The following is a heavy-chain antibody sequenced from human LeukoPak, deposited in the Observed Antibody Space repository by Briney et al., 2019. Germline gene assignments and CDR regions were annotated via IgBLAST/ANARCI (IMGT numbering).Heavy chain of an antibody. CDR1: GGSFSGYY. J-gene: IGHJ4*02. CDR3: ARGAMVRGRYYFDY. Sequence: PSETLSLTCAVYGGSFSGYYWSWIRQPPGKGLEWIGEINHSGSTNYNPSLKSRVTISVDTSKNQFSLKLSSVTAADTAVYYCARGAMVRGRYYFDYWGQGTLVTVSS. V-gene: IGHV4-34*01. D-gene: IGHD3-10*01. CDR2: INHSGST.